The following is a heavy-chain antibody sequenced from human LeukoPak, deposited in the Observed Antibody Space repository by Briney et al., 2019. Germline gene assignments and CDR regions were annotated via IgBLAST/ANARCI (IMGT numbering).Heavy chain of an antibody. CDR3: AKDSDILTGSMDV. Sequence: PGGSLRLSCAASGFTFSDYYMSWIRQAPGKGLEWVSGISWNSGSIGYADSVKGRFTISRDNAKNSLYLQMNSLRAEDTALYYCAKDSDILTGSMDVWGQGTMVTVSS. CDR1: GFTFSDYY. J-gene: IGHJ3*01. D-gene: IGHD3-9*01. V-gene: IGHV3-9*01. CDR2: ISWNSGSI.